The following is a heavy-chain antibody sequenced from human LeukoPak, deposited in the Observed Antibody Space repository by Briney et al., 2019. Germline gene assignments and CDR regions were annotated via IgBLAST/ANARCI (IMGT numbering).Heavy chain of an antibody. CDR1: GFTFSSYN. V-gene: IGHV3-21*01. CDR2: IGSSSSHI. J-gene: IGHJ4*02. Sequence: PGGSLRLSCAASGFTFSSYNMNCVRQVPGKGLEWVSSIGSSSSHIYYADSVTGRFTISRDNAKNSLYLQLNSLRAEDTAVYYCARWPIAAAPPVYYFDYWGQGTLVTVSS. CDR3: ARWPIAAAPPVYYFDY. D-gene: IGHD6-13*01.